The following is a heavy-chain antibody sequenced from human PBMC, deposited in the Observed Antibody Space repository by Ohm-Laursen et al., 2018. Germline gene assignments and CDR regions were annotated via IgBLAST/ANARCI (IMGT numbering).Heavy chain of an antibody. CDR3: ARLYCGGDCYLFDY. CDR2: IYYSGST. Sequence: SDTLSLTCTVSGGSISSYYWSWIRQPPGKGLEWIGYIYYSGSTNYNPSLKSRVTISVDTSKNQFSLKLSSVTAADTAVYYCARLYCGGDCYLFDYWGQGTLVTVSS. CDR1: GGSISSYY. J-gene: IGHJ4*02. D-gene: IGHD2-21*02. V-gene: IGHV4-59*07.